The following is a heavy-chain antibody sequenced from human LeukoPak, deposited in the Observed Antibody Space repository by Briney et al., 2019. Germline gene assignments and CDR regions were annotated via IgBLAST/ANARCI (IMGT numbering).Heavy chain of an antibody. CDR2: IYYSGNT. J-gene: IGHJ3*02. V-gene: IGHV4-59*08. CDR1: GGSISGYC. CDR3: ARHRDAYSPDAFDI. D-gene: IGHD5-24*01. Sequence: SETLSLTCTVSGGSISGYCWSWIRQPPGKRLEWIGYIYYSGNTKYNPSLKSRVTISVDTSKNQFSLKLSSVTAADTALYYCARHRDAYSPDAFDIWGQGTLVTVSS.